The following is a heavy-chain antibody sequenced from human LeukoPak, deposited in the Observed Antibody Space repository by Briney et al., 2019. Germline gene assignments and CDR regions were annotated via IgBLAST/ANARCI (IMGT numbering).Heavy chain of an antibody. D-gene: IGHD6-13*01. CDR3: RLGAAAGTIGEYRDY. CDR2: INHSGST. Sequence: SETLSLTCTVSGGSISSGGYYWSWIRQPPGKGLEWLGEINHSGSTNYNPSLKSRVTISVDTSKNQFSLKLSSVTAADTAVYYCRLGAAAGTIGEYRDYWGQGTLVTVSS. J-gene: IGHJ4*02. V-gene: IGHV4-39*07. CDR1: GGSISSGGYY.